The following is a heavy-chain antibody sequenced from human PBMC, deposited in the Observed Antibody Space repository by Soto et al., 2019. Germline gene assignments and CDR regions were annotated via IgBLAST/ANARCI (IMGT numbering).Heavy chain of an antibody. Sequence: QVQLQESGPGLLKPSETLSLTCTVSGGSISSYYWSWIRQPPGKGLEWIGYIYYSGSTNYNPSLTSRVTISVDTSKKQFSLKLSSVTAADTAVYYCARESSIAVVGTGVWGQGTTVHVSS. CDR1: GGSISSYY. J-gene: IGHJ6*02. CDR3: ARESSIAVVGTGV. CDR2: IYYSGST. V-gene: IGHV4-59*01. D-gene: IGHD6-19*01.